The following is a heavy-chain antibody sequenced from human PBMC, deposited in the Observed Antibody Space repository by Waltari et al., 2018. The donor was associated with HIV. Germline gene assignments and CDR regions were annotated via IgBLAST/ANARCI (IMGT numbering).Heavy chain of an antibody. V-gene: IGHV1-8*01. CDR1: GYTFTSYD. J-gene: IGHJ4*02. CDR2: MNPNSGNT. CDR3: ARGPLTTPRGYFDS. Sequence: QVQLVQSGAEVKKPGASVKVSCKASGYTFTSYDINWVRQATGQGPEWMGWMNPNSGNTGYARRFQGRVTMTRNTAISTAYMELSSLRSEDTAVYYCARGPLTTPRGYFDSWGQGTLVTVSS. D-gene: IGHD4-17*01.